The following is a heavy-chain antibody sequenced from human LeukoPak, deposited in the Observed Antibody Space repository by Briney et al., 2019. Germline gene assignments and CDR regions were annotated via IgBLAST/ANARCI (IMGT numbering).Heavy chain of an antibody. V-gene: IGHV3-30*02. D-gene: IGHD1-1*01. J-gene: IGHJ4*02. CDR1: GFTFSTYG. Sequence: GGSLRLSCAASGFTFSTYGMHWVRQAPGKGLEWVAFIRYDGSNKYYVDSVKGRFTISRDNSKNTLYLQMNSLRGEDTAVYFCAKDKDPWKSTAISDFDYWGQGTLVTVSS. CDR2: IRYDGSNK. CDR3: AKDKDPWKSTAISDFDY.